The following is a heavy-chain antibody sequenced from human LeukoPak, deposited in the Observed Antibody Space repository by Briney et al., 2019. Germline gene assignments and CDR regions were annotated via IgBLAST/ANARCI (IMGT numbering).Heavy chain of an antibody. CDR2: ISGSGGST. V-gene: IGHV3-23*01. J-gene: IGHJ4*02. D-gene: IGHD6-19*01. CDR1: GFTFSSYA. Sequence: GGSLRLSCAASGFTFSSYAMSWVRQAPGKGLEWVSAISGSGGSTCYADSVKGRFTISRDNSKNTLYLQMNSLRAEDTAVYYCAKAPSSGWSYYFDYWGQGTLVTVSS. CDR3: AKAPSSGWSYYFDY.